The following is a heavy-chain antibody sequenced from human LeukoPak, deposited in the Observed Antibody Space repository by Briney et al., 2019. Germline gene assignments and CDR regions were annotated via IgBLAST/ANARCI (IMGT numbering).Heavy chain of an antibody. CDR2: MNPNSGNT. CDR3: ARANYYGSGKKDLDY. Sequence: GASVKVSCKASGYTFTTYDINWVRQATGQGLEWMRWMNPNSGNTGYAQKFQGRVTMTRNTSMSTAYMELSSLRSEDTAVYYCARANYYGSGKKDLDYWGQGTLVTVSS. J-gene: IGHJ4*02. CDR1: GYTFTTYD. V-gene: IGHV1-8*01. D-gene: IGHD3-10*01.